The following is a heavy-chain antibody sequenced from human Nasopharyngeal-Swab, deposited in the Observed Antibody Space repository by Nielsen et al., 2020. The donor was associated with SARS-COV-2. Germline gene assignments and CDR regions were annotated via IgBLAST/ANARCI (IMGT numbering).Heavy chain of an antibody. Sequence: GGSLRLSCAASGFTFDDYAMHWVRQAPGKGLEWVSGISCNSGSIGYADSVKGRFTISRDNAKNSLYLQMNSLRAEDTALYYCAKDGSVVAATGNYGMDVWGQGTTVTVSS. J-gene: IGHJ6*02. CDR2: ISCNSGSI. CDR3: AKDGSVVAATGNYGMDV. D-gene: IGHD2-15*01. CDR1: GFTFDDYA. V-gene: IGHV3-9*01.